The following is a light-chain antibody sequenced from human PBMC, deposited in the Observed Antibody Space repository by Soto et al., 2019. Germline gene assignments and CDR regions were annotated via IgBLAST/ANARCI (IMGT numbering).Light chain of an antibody. Sequence: IQMTQSTSALSASVGDRATITCRASQSISSWLAWYQQKPGKAPKLLIYDASTLQSGVPSRYSGSGSGTEFTLTISNLQPDDFATYYCQQYESYSPWTFGQGTKVDNK. J-gene: IGKJ1*01. CDR3: QQYESYSPWT. CDR1: QSISSW. CDR2: DAS. V-gene: IGKV1-5*01.